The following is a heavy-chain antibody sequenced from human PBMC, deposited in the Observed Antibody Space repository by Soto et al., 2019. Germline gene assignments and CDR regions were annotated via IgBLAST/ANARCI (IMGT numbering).Heavy chain of an antibody. V-gene: IGHV3-74*01. CDR1: GFMFSSTR. J-gene: IGHJ4*02. CDR2: IYGDGNGI. D-gene: IGHD5-12*01. CDR3: AKDPGYNGHDCRFDY. Sequence: QLVESGGGLVQPGGSLRLSCAASGFMFSSTRMHWVRQSPGKGLVWVSRIYGDGNGIAYADSVKGRFTISRDNAKNTLFLQINSLRAEDTAVYFCAKDPGYNGHDCRFDYWGQGTLVTVSS.